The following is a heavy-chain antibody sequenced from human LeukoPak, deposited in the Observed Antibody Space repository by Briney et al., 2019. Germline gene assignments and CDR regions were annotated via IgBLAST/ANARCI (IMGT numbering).Heavy chain of an antibody. V-gene: IGHV3-23*01. CDR1: GFTFSSFA. CDR2: FDGNGPNT. D-gene: IGHD1-26*01. Sequence: GGSLRLSCAASGFTFSSFAMTWVRQAPGKGLEWVSGFDGNGPNTYYADSVKGRWTISRDNSRNTLYLQMNSLRAEDTAVYYCAKAPTIVGATSFDYWGQGTLVTVSS. CDR3: AKAPTIVGATSFDY. J-gene: IGHJ4*02.